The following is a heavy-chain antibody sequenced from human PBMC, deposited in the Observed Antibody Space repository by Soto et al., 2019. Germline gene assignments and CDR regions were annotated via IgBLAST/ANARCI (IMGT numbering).Heavy chain of an antibody. Sequence: GGSLRLSCAASGFTFNIYGMHWVRLAPDKGLEWVALISYDGSNQYYADSVKGRFTISRDNSKNTLFLQMNSLRADDTAVYYCAQDQASGQGSFDSWGQGTLVTVSS. CDR2: ISYDGSNQ. CDR1: GFTFNIYG. J-gene: IGHJ4*02. V-gene: IGHV3-30*18. CDR3: AQDQASGQGSFDS.